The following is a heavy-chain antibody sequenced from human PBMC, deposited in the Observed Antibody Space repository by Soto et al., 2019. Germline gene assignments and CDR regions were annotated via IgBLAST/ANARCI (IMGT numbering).Heavy chain of an antibody. J-gene: IGHJ4*02. Sequence: ASVKVSCKASGYTFTSYAMHWVRQAPGQRLEWMGWINAGNGNTKYSQKFQGRVTITRDTSASTAYMELSSLRSEDTAVYYCARGLNGYLHYFHYWGQGTPVTVSS. CDR1: GYTFTSYA. V-gene: IGHV1-3*01. CDR3: ARGLNGYLHYFHY. D-gene: IGHD5-18*01. CDR2: INAGNGNT.